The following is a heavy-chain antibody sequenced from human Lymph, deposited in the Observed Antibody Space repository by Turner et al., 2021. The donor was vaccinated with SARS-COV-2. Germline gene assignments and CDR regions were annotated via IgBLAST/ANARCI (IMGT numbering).Heavy chain of an antibody. Sequence: EVQLVESGGGVVQPGGSLRLSCAASGFTFDDYAMLWVRQAPGKGLEWVSLISGDGGGTYYADSVKGRFTISRDNSKNSLSLQMNSLRAEDTALYYCAKDPGYCSGGSCYSRTYFDFWGQGTLVTVSA. J-gene: IGHJ4*02. D-gene: IGHD2-15*01. CDR1: GFTFDDYA. V-gene: IGHV3-43*02. CDR2: ISGDGGGT. CDR3: AKDPGYCSGGSCYSRTYFDF.